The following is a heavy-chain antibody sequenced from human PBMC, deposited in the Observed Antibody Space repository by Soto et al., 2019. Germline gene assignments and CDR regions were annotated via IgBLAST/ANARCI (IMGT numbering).Heavy chain of an antibody. J-gene: IGHJ4*02. CDR1: GFTFRSYA. D-gene: IGHD1-1*01. CDR3: VQAQNWDAGDVSFDS. V-gene: IGHV3-30-3*02. CDR2: ISYDGSNK. Sequence: PGGSLRLSCGASGFTFRSYAMHWVRQTPGKGLEWVAVISYDGSNKHYADSVKGRFSISRDNSKNMLYLQMDSLSTEDTAVYYCVQAQNWDAGDVSFDSWGQGTRVTV.